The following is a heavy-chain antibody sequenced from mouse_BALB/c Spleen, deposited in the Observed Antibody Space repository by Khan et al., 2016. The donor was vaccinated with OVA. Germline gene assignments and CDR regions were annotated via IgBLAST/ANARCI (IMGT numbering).Heavy chain of an antibody. D-gene: IGHD1-1*01. V-gene: IGHV1S41*01. CDR1: GYTFTSYW. CDR3: ARANYYGSSLYAMDY. J-gene: IGHJ4*01. CDR2: IGPGSGST. Sequence: DLVKPGASVKLSCKASGYTFTSYWINWIKQRPGQGLEWIRRIGPGSGSTSYNEMFTGKATLTVDTTSSTAYIQLSSLSSEDSAVYFCARANYYGSSLYAMDYWGQGTSVTVSS.